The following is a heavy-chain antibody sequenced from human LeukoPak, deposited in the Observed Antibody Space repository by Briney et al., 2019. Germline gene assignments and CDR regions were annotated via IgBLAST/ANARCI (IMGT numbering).Heavy chain of an antibody. CDR3: AKDWHGSGYSHFDY. D-gene: IGHD4-23*01. CDR1: GFSFGSYA. V-gene: IGHV3-23*01. J-gene: IGHJ4*02. Sequence: GGSLRLSCAASGFSFGSYALSWVRQAPGKGLEWISAITGSGGTTYYAESVKGRFTISRDNSKDILYLQMTDLSIEDTAVYYCAKDWHGSGYSHFDYWGQGTLVTVSS. CDR2: ITGSGGTT.